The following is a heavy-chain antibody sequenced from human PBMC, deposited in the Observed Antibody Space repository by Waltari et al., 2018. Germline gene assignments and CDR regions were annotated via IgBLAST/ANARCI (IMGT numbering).Heavy chain of an antibody. CDR3: ARDKMGANDAFDI. V-gene: IGHV3-53*01. J-gene: IGHJ3*02. CDR2: IYSGGST. CDR1: GFTVSSNY. Sequence: EVQLVESGGGLIQPGGSLRLSCAASGFTVSSNYMSWVRQAPGKGLEWVSVIYSGGSTYYADSVKGRFTISRDNSKNTLYLQMNSLRAEDTAEYYCARDKMGANDAFDIWGQGTMVTVSS. D-gene: IGHD1-26*01.